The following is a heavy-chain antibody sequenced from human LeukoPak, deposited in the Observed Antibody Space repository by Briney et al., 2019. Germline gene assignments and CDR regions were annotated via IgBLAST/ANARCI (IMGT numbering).Heavy chain of an antibody. Sequence: GGSLRLSCAASGFTFTSYAMSWGRQAPGKGLGWVSAISGSGGSTYYADSVKGRVTISRDSSKITLYLQMNTLRAEDTAVYYCAKEVPYGRDVWGRGTTVTVSS. CDR3: AKEVPYGRDV. J-gene: IGHJ6*02. CDR1: GFTFTSYA. D-gene: IGHD3-10*01. CDR2: ISGSGGST. V-gene: IGHV3-23*01.